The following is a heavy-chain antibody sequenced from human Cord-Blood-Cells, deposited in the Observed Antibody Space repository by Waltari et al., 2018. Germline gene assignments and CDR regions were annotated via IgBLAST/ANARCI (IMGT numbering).Heavy chain of an antibody. Sequence: QLQLQESGPGLVKPSETLSLTCTVSGGSISRSSYYWGWILQPPGKGLEWIGSIYYSGSTYYNPSLKSRVTISVDTSKNQFSLKLSSVTAADTAVYYCASITSAAGLWYFDLWGRGTLVTVSS. CDR1: GGSISRSSYY. CDR3: ASITSAAGLWYFDL. D-gene: IGHD6-13*01. V-gene: IGHV4-39*01. CDR2: IYYSGST. J-gene: IGHJ2*01.